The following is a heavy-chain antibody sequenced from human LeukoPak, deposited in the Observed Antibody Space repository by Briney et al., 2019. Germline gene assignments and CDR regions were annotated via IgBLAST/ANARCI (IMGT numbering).Heavy chain of an antibody. J-gene: IGHJ6*03. CDR3: AKERLVGATRFYCYYMDV. CDR1: GFTFSSYA. CDR2: ISGSGGST. V-gene: IGHV3-23*01. Sequence: GGSLRLSCAASGFTFSSYAMSWVRQAPGKGLEWVSAISGSGGSTYYADSVKGRFTISRDNSKNTLYLQMNSLRAEDTAVYYCAKERLVGATRFYCYYMDVWGKGTTVTVSS. D-gene: IGHD1-26*01.